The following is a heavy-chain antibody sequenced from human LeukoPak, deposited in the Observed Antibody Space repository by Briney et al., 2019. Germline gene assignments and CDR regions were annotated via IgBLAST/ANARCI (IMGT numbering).Heavy chain of an antibody. CDR2: ISGTGGGT. CDR3: AKGYDFWNGTPDN. J-gene: IGHJ4*02. CDR1: GFPFSGYA. D-gene: IGHD3-3*01. V-gene: IGHV3-23*01. Sequence: PGGSLRLSCAASGFPFSGYAMTWVRQSPGKGLEWVSSISGTGGGTFYADSVKGRFTISRDNSKNTLYPQMNSLRAEDTAVYFCAKGYDFWNGTPDNWGQGTLLAVSS.